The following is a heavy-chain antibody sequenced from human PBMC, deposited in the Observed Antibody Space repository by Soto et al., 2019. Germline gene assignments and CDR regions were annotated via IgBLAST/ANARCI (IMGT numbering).Heavy chain of an antibody. D-gene: IGHD2-8*01. CDR3: ARHGNGDDY. CDR2: IRSYNNST. CDR1: GYTFTSYG. J-gene: IGHJ4*02. Sequence: GASVKVSCKASGYTFTSYGVNWARQAPGQGLEWMGWIRSYNNSTNYAQKLQGRVTMTTDTSTNTAYMELRSLRSDDTAVYYCARHGNGDDYWGQGTLVTAPQ. V-gene: IGHV1-18*01.